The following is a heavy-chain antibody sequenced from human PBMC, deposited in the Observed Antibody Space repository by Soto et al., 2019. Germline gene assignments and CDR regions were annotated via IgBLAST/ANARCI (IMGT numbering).Heavy chain of an antibody. CDR1: GITCNIYA. V-gene: IGHV3-23*01. CDR3: AKDSFSTSSDS. Sequence: EVQLLESGGGLVQPGGSLRLSCAASGITCNIYAMSWVRQAPGTGLEWVSAISGSGDSTYYADSVKGRFTISRDNSKSTLYLQMNSPRAEGTAVYFCAKDSFSTSSDSWGQGTLVTVSS. D-gene: IGHD2-2*01. CDR2: ISGSGDST. J-gene: IGHJ4*02.